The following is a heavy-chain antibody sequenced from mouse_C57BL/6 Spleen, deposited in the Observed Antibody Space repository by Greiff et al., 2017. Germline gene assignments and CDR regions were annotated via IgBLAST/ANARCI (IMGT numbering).Heavy chain of an antibody. Sequence: EAKLMESGEGLVKPGGSLKLSCAASGFTFSSYAMSWVRQTPEKRLEWVAYISSGGDYIYYADTVKGRFTISRDNARNTLYLQMSSLKSEDTAMYYCTVTEYAMDYWGQGTSVTVSS. CDR2: ISSGGDYI. CDR3: TVTEYAMDY. D-gene: IGHD2-1*01. CDR1: GFTFSSYA. V-gene: IGHV5-9-1*02. J-gene: IGHJ4*01.